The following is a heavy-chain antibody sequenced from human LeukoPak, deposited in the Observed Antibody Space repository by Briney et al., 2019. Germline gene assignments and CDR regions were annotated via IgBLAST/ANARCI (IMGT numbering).Heavy chain of an antibody. J-gene: IGHJ4*02. V-gene: IGHV1-18*01. Sequence: ASVKVSCKASGYTFTSYGISWVRQAPGQGLEWMGWISAYNGNTNYAQKLQGRVTMTTDTSTSTAYMELRSLRSDDTAVYYCTRDRRSYGDRDFDYWGQGTLVTVSS. CDR2: ISAYNGNT. CDR3: TRDRRSYGDRDFDY. D-gene: IGHD4-17*01. CDR1: GYTFTSYG.